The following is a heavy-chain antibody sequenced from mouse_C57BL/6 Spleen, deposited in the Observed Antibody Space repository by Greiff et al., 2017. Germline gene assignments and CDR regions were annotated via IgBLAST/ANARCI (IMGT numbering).Heavy chain of an antibody. Sequence: QVQLQQPGAELVRPGSSVKLSCKASGYTFTSYWMEWVKQRPGQGLEWIGNIYPSDSETHYNQKFKDKATLTVDKSSSTAYMQLSSLTSEDSAVYYCARRDYGYEDYWGQGTTLTVSS. D-gene: IGHD2-2*01. CDR2: IYPSDSET. CDR1: GYTFTSYW. CDR3: ARRDYGYEDY. V-gene: IGHV1-61*01. J-gene: IGHJ2*01.